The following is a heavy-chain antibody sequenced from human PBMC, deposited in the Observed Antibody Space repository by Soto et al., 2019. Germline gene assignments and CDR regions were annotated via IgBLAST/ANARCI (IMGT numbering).Heavy chain of an antibody. CDR1: GFTLSNFW. CDR2: IKQGGIEK. CDR3: LVTTSAFDI. D-gene: IGHD4-17*01. J-gene: IGHJ3*02. Sequence: EVQLVESGGDLAQPGGSLRLSCAASGFTLSNFWVNWVRQAPGKGLEWVANIKQGGIEKNYVHSVKGRFTISRDDTKNSLFLQMNNLRAEDTAVYYCLVTTSAFDIWGRGTTVTVSS. V-gene: IGHV3-7*01.